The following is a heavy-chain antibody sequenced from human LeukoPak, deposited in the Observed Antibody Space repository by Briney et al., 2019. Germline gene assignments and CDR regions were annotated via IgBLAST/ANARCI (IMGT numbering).Heavy chain of an antibody. CDR2: ISWNSGSI. CDR1: GFTFDDYA. V-gene: IGHV3-9*01. D-gene: IGHD5-24*01. J-gene: IGHJ4*02. Sequence: GRSLRLSCAASGFTFDDYAMHWVRQAPGKGLEWVSGISWNSGSIGYADSVKGRFTISRDNAKNSLYLQMNSLRVEVTAVYYCARDYKYAFDNWGQGTLVTVSS. CDR3: ARDYKYAFDN.